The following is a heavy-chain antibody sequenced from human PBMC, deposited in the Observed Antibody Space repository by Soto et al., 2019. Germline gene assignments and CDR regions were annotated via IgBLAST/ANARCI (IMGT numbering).Heavy chain of an antibody. CDR2: IIPIFGTA. J-gene: IGHJ4*02. Sequence: QVQLVQSGAEVKKPGSSVKVSCKASGGTFSSYAISWVRQAPGQGPEWMGGIIPIFGTANYAQKFQGIVTITADEFKSTAYRELSRLRPEDTVVYCRPRDDSPPGEDHATYFDHWGQGTLVTVSS. V-gene: IGHV1-69*01. D-gene: IGHD3-10*01. CDR1: GGTFSSYA. CDR3: PRDDSPPGEDHATYFDH.